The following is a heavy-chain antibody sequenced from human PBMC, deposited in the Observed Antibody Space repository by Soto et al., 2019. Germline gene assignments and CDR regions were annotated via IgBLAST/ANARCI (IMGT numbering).Heavy chain of an antibody. CDR1: GFTFKNYA. Sequence: EGSLRLSCAASGFTFKNYAMIWVRQAPGKGLEWVSLIYGRGDSTDYADSVKGRFTISRDNPRNTLYLQMNSLTAEDTAVYYCAKRFASGSPYGLDVWGQGTTVTVSS. J-gene: IGHJ6*02. CDR2: IYGRGDST. CDR3: AKRFASGSPYGLDV. V-gene: IGHV3-23*01. D-gene: IGHD3-10*01.